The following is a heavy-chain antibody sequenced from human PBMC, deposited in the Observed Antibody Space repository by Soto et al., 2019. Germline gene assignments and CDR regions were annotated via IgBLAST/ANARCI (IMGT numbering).Heavy chain of an antibody. V-gene: IGHV3-7*01. CDR3: ARDGIVVVPAAMQSYYYYYMDV. J-gene: IGHJ6*03. D-gene: IGHD2-2*01. CDR2: IKQDGSEK. CDR1: GFTFSSYW. Sequence: GGSLRLSCAASGFTFSSYWMSWVRQAPGKGLEWVANIKQDGSEKYYVDSVKGRFTISRDNAKNSLYLQMNSPRAEDTAVYYCARDGIVVVPAAMQSYYYYYMDVWGKGTTVTVSS.